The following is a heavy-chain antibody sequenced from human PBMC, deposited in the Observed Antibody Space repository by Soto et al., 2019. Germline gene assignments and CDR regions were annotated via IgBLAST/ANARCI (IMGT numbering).Heavy chain of an antibody. J-gene: IGHJ5*02. V-gene: IGHV3-23*01. CDR1: GFTFSSYA. D-gene: IGHD4-17*01. CDR2: ISGSGGST. Sequence: GGSLRLSCAASGFTFSSYAMSWVRQAPGKGLEWVSAISGSGGSTYYADSVKGRFTISRDNSKNTLYLQMNSLRAEDTAVYYCAKYNYGDFEMYNWFDPWGQGTLVTVSS. CDR3: AKYNYGDFEMYNWFDP.